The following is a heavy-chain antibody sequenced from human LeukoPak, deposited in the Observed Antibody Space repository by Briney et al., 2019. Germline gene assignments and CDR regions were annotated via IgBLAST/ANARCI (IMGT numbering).Heavy chain of an antibody. CDR1: GFTFSSYG. Sequence: GGSLRLSCAASGFTFSSYGMHWVRQAPGKGLEWVAVISYDGPNKYYADSVKGRFTISRDNSKNTLYLQMNSLRTEDTAVYYCARAPGDSYYYYMDVWGKGTTVTVSS. V-gene: IGHV3-30*03. CDR2: ISYDGPNK. J-gene: IGHJ6*03. CDR3: ARAPGDSYYYYMDV.